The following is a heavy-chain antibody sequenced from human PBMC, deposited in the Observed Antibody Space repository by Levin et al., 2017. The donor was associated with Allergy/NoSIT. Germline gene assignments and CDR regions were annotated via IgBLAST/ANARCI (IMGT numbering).Heavy chain of an antibody. CDR3: ASVLRSTMTRTGALDY. D-gene: IGHD3-3*01. CDR1: GGSIRNSSYY. Sequence: SQTLSLPCVVSGGSIRNSSYYWGWIRQPPGKGLEWIGTLYYTGSTYYDPSLKTRVTISVDTSNDQFSLELSSVTAADTAVYYCASVLRSTMTRTGALDYWGQGTLVTVSS. CDR2: LYYTGST. J-gene: IGHJ4*02. V-gene: IGHV4-39*01.